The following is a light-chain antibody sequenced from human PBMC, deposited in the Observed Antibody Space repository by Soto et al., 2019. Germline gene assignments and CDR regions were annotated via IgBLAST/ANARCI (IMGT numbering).Light chain of an antibody. CDR3: QSYDTTNVV. CDR2: EDD. J-gene: IGLJ2*01. Sequence: NFMLTQPHSVSGSPGKTVTIACTRGSGSIGSNYGQWYHQRPGSFPTTVIFEDDVRASGVPDRFSGSIDSSSNSASLTVSGLKTEDEADYYCQSYDTTNVVFGGGTKLTVL. CDR1: SGSIGSNY. V-gene: IGLV6-57*01.